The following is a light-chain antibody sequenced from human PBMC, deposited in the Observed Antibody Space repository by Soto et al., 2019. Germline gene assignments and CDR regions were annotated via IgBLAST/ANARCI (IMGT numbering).Light chain of an antibody. CDR2: GAS. CDR1: QSVSSN. Sequence: EIVMTQSPATLSVSPGERATLSCRASQSVSSNLAWYQQKPGQAPRLLIYGASTRATGTPARFSGSGSGTEFTLTISSLQSEDFAVYYCHHYGSSPWTFGQGTKVDI. CDR3: HHYGSSPWT. J-gene: IGKJ1*01. V-gene: IGKV3-15*01.